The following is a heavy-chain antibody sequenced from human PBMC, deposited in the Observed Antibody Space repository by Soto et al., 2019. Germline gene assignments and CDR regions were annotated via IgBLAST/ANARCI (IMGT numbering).Heavy chain of an antibody. CDR2: IKQDGSEK. V-gene: IGHV3-7*03. CDR3: ARVYCSSTSCYRYGMDV. Sequence: GGSLRLSCAASGFTFSSYWMSWVRQAPGKGLEWVANIKQDGSEKYYVDSVKGRFTISRDNAKNSLYLQMNSLRAEDTAVYYCARVYCSSTSCYRYGMDVWGQGTTVTVSS. D-gene: IGHD2-2*01. CDR1: GFTFSSYW. J-gene: IGHJ6*02.